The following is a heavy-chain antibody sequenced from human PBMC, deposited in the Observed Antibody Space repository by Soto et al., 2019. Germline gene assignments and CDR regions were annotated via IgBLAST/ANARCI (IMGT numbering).Heavy chain of an antibody. J-gene: IGHJ6*02. CDR1: GGSISSYY. CDR2: IDYSGST. V-gene: IGHV4-59*01. Sequence: SETLSLTCTVSGGSISSYYWSWIRQPPGKGLEWIGYIDYSGSTYYNPSLKSRVTISEDRSRSQFSLRLTSVTAADTAVYYCASRNKGYYYGMDVWGQGTTVTVS. CDR3: ASRNKGYYYGMDV.